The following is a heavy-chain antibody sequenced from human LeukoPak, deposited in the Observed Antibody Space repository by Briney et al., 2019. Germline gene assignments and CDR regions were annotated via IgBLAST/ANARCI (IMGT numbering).Heavy chain of an antibody. CDR2: IYYSGST. CDR3: ARGRLSFGEFFSYYYMDV. J-gene: IGHJ6*03. V-gene: IGHV4-59*01. Sequence: SETLSLTCTVSGGSISSYYWSWIRQPPGKGLEWIGYIYYSGSTNYNLSLKSRVTISVDTSKNQFSLKLSSVTAADTAVYYCARGRLSFGEFFSYYYMDVWGKGTTVTVPS. CDR1: GGSISSYY. D-gene: IGHD3-10*01.